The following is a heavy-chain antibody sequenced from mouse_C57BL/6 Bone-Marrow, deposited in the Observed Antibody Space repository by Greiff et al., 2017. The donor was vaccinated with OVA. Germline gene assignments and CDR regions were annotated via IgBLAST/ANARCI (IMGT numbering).Heavy chain of an antibody. V-gene: IGHV5-15*01. D-gene: IGHD6-2*01. J-gene: IGHJ3*01. CDR3: ARGLFAY. CDR2: ISNLAYSI. CDR1: GFTFSDYG. Sequence: EVHLVESGGGLVQPGGSLKLSCAASGFTFSDYGMAWVRQAPRKGPEWVAFISNLAYSIYYADTVTGRFTISRENAKNTLYLEMSSLRSEDTAMYYCARGLFAYWGQGTLVTVSA.